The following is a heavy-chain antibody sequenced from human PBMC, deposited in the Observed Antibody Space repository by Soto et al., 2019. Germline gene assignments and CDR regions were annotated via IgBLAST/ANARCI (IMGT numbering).Heavy chain of an antibody. CDR2: IGTYNGNT. V-gene: IGHV1-18*01. Sequence: QVQLVKSGAEVTKPGASVKVSCKASGYTFPSYGISWVRQAPGQGLEWMGWIGTYNGNTNYAQKFQGRVTVTTDTSTGTVYLELRTLTSDSTAVFYCARMLGPTIHWLDPWCQGTLVIVSS. J-gene: IGHJ5*02. D-gene: IGHD1-26*01. CDR1: GYTFPSYG. CDR3: ARMLGPTIHWLDP.